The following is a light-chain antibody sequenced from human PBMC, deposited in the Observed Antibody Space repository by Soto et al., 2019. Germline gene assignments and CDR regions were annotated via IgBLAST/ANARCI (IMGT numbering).Light chain of an antibody. CDR3: QQYQSYWT. V-gene: IGKV1-12*01. J-gene: IGKJ1*01. CDR2: AAS. Sequence: IQITQAPSSVSASVGHRVTITFRASQGISSWLAWYQQKPGKARKLLIYAASSLQSGVPSRFSGSGSGTDFTFTISSLQPEDIATYYCQQYQSYWTFGQGTKVDI. CDR1: QGISSW.